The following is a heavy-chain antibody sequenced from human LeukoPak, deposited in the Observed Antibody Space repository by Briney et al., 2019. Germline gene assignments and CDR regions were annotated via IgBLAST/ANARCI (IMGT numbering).Heavy chain of an antibody. J-gene: IGHJ4*02. CDR2: ISSRQNDI. D-gene: IGHD6-19*01. V-gene: IGHV3-21*01. Sequence: GGSLRLSCAASGFTFSSFNMNWVRQTPGKGLEWVSSISSRQNDIQDADSLEGRITNARDNAKNSLYLQMNSLRAEYTAVYVCARVVGSCWNYFDLWGQGTLVTVSS. CDR1: GFTFSSFN. CDR3: ARVVGSCWNYFDL.